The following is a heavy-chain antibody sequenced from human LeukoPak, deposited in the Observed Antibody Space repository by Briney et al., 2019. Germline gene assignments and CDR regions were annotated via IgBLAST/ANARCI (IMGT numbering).Heavy chain of an antibody. V-gene: IGHV1-18*01. CDR2: ISAYNGNT. J-gene: IGHJ3*02. CDR1: GYTFTTFG. Sequence: ASVSVSCTPSGYTFTTFGISSVRQAPGHRLEWMGWISAYNGNTNYTQKLQGRVTMTTDTSKSKVSLELRSLRSDDTAVYYCARRYSYGVDYFDIWGQGTMVTVSS. CDR3: ARRYSYGVDYFDI. D-gene: IGHD5-18*01.